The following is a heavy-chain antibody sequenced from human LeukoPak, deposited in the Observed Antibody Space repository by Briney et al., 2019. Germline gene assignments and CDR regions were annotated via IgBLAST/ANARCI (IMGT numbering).Heavy chain of an antibody. CDR3: ARGGSSWSWSYFDY. V-gene: IGHV3-66*01. CDR1: GFTVSSNY. CDR2: IYSGGST. D-gene: IGHD6-13*01. Sequence: GGALRLSCAAPGFTVSSNYMSWVRQAPGKGLEWVSVIYSGGSTYYADSVKGRFTISRDNSKNTLYLQMNSLRAEDTAVYYCARGGSSWSWSYFDYWGQGTLVTVSS. J-gene: IGHJ4*02.